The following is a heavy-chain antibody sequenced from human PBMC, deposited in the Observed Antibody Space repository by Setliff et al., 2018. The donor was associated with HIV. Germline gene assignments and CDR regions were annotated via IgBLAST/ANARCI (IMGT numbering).Heavy chain of an antibody. D-gene: IGHD3-9*01. Sequence: GASVKVSCKASGYTFTGYFIHWVRQAPGQWLEWVGRINPNSGDTNFEQKFQGRITMTRDTSISTAYLELNRLRSDDTAVYYCAREYDVLTGYYISAFYIWGQGTMFTVSS. J-gene: IGHJ3*02. V-gene: IGHV1-2*06. CDR2: INPNSGDT. CDR1: GYTFTGYF. CDR3: AREYDVLTGYYISAFYI.